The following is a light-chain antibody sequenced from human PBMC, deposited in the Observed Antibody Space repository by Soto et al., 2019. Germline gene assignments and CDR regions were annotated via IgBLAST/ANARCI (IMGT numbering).Light chain of an antibody. Sequence: QSALTQPASVSGSPGQSITISCTGTSSDVGGYNYVSWYQQHPDKDPKLMIYEVSNRPAGVYNRFSGSKSGNTASLTISVLQAEDEADYYCTSYTSSSTLVFGGGTKVTVL. CDR1: SSDVGGYNY. CDR2: EVS. CDR3: TSYTSSSTLV. V-gene: IGLV2-14*01. J-gene: IGLJ3*02.